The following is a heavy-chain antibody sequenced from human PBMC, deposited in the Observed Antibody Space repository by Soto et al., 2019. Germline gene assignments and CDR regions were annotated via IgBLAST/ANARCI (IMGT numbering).Heavy chain of an antibody. J-gene: IGHJ6*02. CDR1: GGSISSSSYY. D-gene: IGHD6-13*01. CDR3: ARLSPPRAANYYYYYGMDV. Sequence: SETLSLTCTASGGSISSSSYYWGWIRQPPGKGLEWIGSIYYSGSTYYNPSLKSRVTISVDTSKNQFSLKLSSVTAADTAVYYCARLSPPRAANYYYYYGMDVWGQGTTVTVSS. CDR2: IYYSGST. V-gene: IGHV4-39*01.